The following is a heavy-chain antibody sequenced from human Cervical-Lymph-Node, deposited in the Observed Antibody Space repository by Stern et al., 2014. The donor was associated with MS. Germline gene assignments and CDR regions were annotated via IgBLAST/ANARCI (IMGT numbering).Heavy chain of an antibody. V-gene: IGHV4-31*03. CDR3: ARGVDVLLWFGIDY. J-gene: IGHJ4*02. CDR1: GGSISSGGYY. CDR2: IYYSGST. Sequence: QVQLQESGPGLVKPSQTLSLTCTVSGGSISSGGYYWRWIRQHPGKGLAWIGYIYYSGSTYYNPSLKSRVTISVDTSKNQFSLKLSSVTAADTAVYYCARGVDVLLWFGIDYWGQGTLVTVSS. D-gene: IGHD3-10*01.